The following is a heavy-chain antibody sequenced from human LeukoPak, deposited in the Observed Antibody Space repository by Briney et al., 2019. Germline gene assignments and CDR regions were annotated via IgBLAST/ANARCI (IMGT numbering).Heavy chain of an antibody. V-gene: IGHV4-59*01. CDR3: ARDDSGSYHQLGV. CDR2: IYYSGST. J-gene: IGHJ6*02. Sequence: SEALPLTCTVSGDSISTYYWSWIRQPPGKGLEWIGYIYYSGSTNYNPSLKSRVTISVDTSKNQFSLKLISVTAADTAVYYCARDDSGSYHQLGVWGQGTTVTVSS. D-gene: IGHD1-26*01. CDR1: GDSISTYY.